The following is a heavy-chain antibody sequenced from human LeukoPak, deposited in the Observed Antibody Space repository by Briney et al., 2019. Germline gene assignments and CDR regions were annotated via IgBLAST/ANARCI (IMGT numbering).Heavy chain of an antibody. CDR3: ARYHDSEANRP. Sequence: PGGSLRLSCAASGFTFSSYAMSWVRQAPGKGLEWVSVIYTGGSTYYADSVKGRFTISRDKSKNTLYLQMNSLRAEDTAVYYCARYHDSEANRPWGQGTLVTVSS. D-gene: IGHD2-21*02. CDR2: IYTGGST. J-gene: IGHJ5*02. CDR1: GFTFSSYA. V-gene: IGHV3-66*01.